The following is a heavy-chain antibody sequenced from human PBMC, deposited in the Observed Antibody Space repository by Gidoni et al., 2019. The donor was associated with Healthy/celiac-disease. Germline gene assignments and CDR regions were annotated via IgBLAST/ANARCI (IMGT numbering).Heavy chain of an antibody. Sequence: QVQLVESGGGVVQPGRSLRLSCAASGFTFSSYAMHWVRQAPGKGLAWVAVISNDGSNKYYADSVKGRFTISRDNSKNTLYLQRNSLRAEDTAVYYCARDRKRYNWNYDAYFDYWGQGTLVTVSS. V-gene: IGHV3-30-3*01. D-gene: IGHD1-7*01. J-gene: IGHJ4*02. CDR3: ARDRKRYNWNYDAYFDY. CDR2: ISNDGSNK. CDR1: GFTFSSYA.